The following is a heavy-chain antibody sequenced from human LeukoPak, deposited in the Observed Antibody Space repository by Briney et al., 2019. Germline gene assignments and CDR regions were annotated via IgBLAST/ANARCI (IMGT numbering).Heavy chain of an antibody. Sequence: SVKVSCKASGGTFSSYAISWLRQAPGQGLEWMGRVIPIFGTANDEHTFQARVTITTDESTSTASMELSSLRSEDTAVYYCARDLRLRDIVATGAFDIWGQGTMVTVSS. CDR1: GGTFSSYA. CDR3: ARDLRLRDIVATGAFDI. V-gene: IGHV1-69*05. CDR2: VIPIFGTA. D-gene: IGHD5-12*01. J-gene: IGHJ3*02.